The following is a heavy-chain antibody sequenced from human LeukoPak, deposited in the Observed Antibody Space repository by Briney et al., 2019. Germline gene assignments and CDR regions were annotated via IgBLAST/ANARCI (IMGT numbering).Heavy chain of an antibody. CDR1: GYTFTNYY. CDR2: INPNGGST. D-gene: IGHD3-16*01. CDR3: ARALITSGGANFDS. V-gene: IGHV1-46*04. J-gene: IGHJ4*02. Sequence: ASVKVSFKASGYTFTNYYIHWVRQAPGQGLEWMGIINPNGGSTTYTQRLQGRVTMTRDASTTTASMELSSLRPEDTAVYYCARALITSGGANFDSWGQGTQVTVSS.